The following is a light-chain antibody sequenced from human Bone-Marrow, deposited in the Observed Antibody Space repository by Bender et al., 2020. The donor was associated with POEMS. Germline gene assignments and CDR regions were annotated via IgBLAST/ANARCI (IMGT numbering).Light chain of an antibody. CDR3: CSFAGRSTWV. CDR1: TSDFGSYNL. V-gene: IGLV2-23*01. Sequence: QSALSQPASVSGSPGQSITISCTGSTSDFGSYNLVSWYQQHPGKVPKLLIYEANQRPSGVSTRFSGSNSANTASLTISGLQAEDEADYYCCSFAGRSTWVFGGGSKLTVL. CDR2: EAN. J-gene: IGLJ3*02.